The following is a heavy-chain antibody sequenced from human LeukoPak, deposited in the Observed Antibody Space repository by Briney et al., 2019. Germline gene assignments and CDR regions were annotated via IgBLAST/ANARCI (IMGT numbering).Heavy chain of an antibody. Sequence: GASVKVSCKASAYTFTSYDINWVRQATGQGLEWMGWMNPNSGNTGYAQKFQGRVTMTRNTSISTAYMELSSLRSEDTAVYYCARTDLEWLSKHDYWGQGTLVTVSS. CDR3: ARTDLEWLSKHDY. V-gene: IGHV1-8*01. CDR2: MNPNSGNT. D-gene: IGHD3-3*01. J-gene: IGHJ4*02. CDR1: AYTFTSYD.